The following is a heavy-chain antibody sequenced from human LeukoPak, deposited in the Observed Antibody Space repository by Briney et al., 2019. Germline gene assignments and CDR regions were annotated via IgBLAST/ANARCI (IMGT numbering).Heavy chain of an antibody. CDR3: AKRGEWGLLKASLDS. V-gene: IGHV3-66*01. J-gene: IGHJ4*02. D-gene: IGHD1-26*01. Sequence: GGSLRLSCAASGFTVSSNYMSWVRQAPGKGLEWVSVIYSGGSTYYADSVKGRFTISRDNSKNTLYLQMNSLRAEDTAIYYCAKRGEWGLLKASLDSWGQGTLVTVSS. CDR1: GFTVSSNY. CDR2: IYSGGST.